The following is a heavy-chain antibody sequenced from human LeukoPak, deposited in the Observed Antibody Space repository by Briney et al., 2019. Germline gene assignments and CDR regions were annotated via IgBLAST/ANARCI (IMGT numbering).Heavy chain of an antibody. Sequence: GGSLRLSCAASGFTFSSYSMNWVRQAPGKGLEWVSYNSSSSSTIYYADSVKGRFTISRDNAKNSLYLQMSSLRAEDTAVYYCAGAYDYVWGSYRPYYFDYWGQGTLVTVSS. D-gene: IGHD3-16*02. CDR3: AGAYDYVWGSYRPYYFDY. CDR2: NSSSSSTI. V-gene: IGHV3-48*01. CDR1: GFTFSSYS. J-gene: IGHJ4*02.